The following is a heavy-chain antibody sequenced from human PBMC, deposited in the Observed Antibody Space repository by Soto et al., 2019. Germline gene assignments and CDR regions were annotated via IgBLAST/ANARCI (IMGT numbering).Heavy chain of an antibody. CDR3: ARALSPEAYYYDSSGYG. D-gene: IGHD3-22*01. J-gene: IGHJ4*02. CDR2: IYYSGST. CDR1: GGSISSYY. Sequence: SETLSLTCTVSGGSISSYYWSWIRQPPGKGLEWIGYIYYSGSTNYNPSLKSRVTISVDTSKNQFSLKLSSVTAADTAVYYCARALSPEAYYYDSSGYGWGQGTLVTVSS. V-gene: IGHV4-59*08.